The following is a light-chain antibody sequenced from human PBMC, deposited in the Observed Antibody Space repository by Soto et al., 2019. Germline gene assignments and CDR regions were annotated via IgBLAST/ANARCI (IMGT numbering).Light chain of an antibody. CDR1: SGDVGTYNL. Sequence: QSALTQPASVSGSPGQSITISCTGTSGDVGTYNLVSWYQQCPGKAPKLMIYEGSKRPSGVSNRFSGSKSGNTASLTISGLQAQDEADYYCCSYAGSSTHVVFGGGTKLTVL. CDR3: CSYAGSSTHVV. CDR2: EGS. V-gene: IGLV2-23*01. J-gene: IGLJ2*01.